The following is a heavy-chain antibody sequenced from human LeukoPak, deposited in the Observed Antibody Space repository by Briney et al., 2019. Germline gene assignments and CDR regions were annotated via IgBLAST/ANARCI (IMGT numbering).Heavy chain of an antibody. CDR2: MNPNTGGT. J-gene: IGHJ3*01. CDR1: GYTFTTYY. V-gene: IGHV1-2*02. D-gene: IGHD3-16*01. CDR3: ARDRAYVETMEDAFNF. Sequence: ASVKVSCKTSGYTFTTYYMHWVRQAPGQGPEWIGWMNPNTGGTKYAQKFLDRVTMTRDTSSRTAYMELSRLTSDDTAVYYCARDRAYVETMEDAFNFWAQGQWSPSLQ.